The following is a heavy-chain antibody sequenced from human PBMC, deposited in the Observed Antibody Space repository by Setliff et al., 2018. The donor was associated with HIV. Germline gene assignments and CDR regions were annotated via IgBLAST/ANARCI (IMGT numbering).Heavy chain of an antibody. V-gene: IGHV1-24*01. CDR2: FDPEDGET. J-gene: IGHJ4*02. CDR1: GYTLTELS. D-gene: IGHD6-25*01. Sequence: ASVKVSCKISGYTLTELSIHWVRQAPGKGLEWMANFDPEDGETFYAQKFQGRLTMTEDTSTDTAYMELRSLRSDDTAVYYCARDRLNVYSSGWGVGYWGQGTLVTVSS. CDR3: ARDRLNVYSSGWGVGY.